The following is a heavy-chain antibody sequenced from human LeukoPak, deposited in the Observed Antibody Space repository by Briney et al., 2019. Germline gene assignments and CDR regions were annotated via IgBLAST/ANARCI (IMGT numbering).Heavy chain of an antibody. J-gene: IGHJ3*02. V-gene: IGHV4-34*01. D-gene: IGHD3-22*01. CDR1: GGSFSGYY. Sequence: SETLSLTCAVYGGSFSGYYWSWIRQPPGKGLEWIGEINHSGSTNYNPSLKSRVTISVDTSKNQFSLKLSSVTAADTAVYYCARGRSLYYYDSSGSRGAFDIWGQGTMVTVSS. CDR3: ARGRSLYYYDSSGSRGAFDI. CDR2: INHSGST.